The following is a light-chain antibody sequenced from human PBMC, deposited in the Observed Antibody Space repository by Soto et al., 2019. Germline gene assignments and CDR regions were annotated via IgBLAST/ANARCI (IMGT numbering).Light chain of an antibody. J-gene: IGKJ1*01. CDR2: GAS. CDR3: QQYNNWPRGT. Sequence: DKVMTQSPATLSVSPGERATLSCRASQSVSSNLAWYQQKPGQAPRLLIYGASTRATGIPARFSGSGSGTELTLTISSLQSEDFAVYYCQQYNNWPRGTFGQGTKVDIK. CDR1: QSVSSN. V-gene: IGKV3-15*01.